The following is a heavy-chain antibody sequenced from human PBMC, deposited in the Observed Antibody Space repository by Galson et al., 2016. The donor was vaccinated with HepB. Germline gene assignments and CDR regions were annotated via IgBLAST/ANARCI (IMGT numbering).Heavy chain of an antibody. Sequence: SLRLSCAAAGFTFRSYAFHWVRQAPGKGLEWVAVISSDGNRQYYADSVKGRFTISRDCSRNTLYLQMNSLTTEDTAVYYCARDEYSDSSQGREYYFDYWGQGTLVTVSS. CDR2: ISSDGNRQ. CDR1: GFTFRSYA. CDR3: ARDEYSDSSQGREYYFDY. D-gene: IGHD5-12*01. V-gene: IGHV3-30*04. J-gene: IGHJ4*02.